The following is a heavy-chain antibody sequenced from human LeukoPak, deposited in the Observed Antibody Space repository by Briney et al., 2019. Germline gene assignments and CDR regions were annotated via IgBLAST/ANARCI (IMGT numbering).Heavy chain of an antibody. CDR2: INHSGST. J-gene: IGHJ5*02. CDR1: GGSFSGYY. CDR3: ARGPRFLEWSLGNWFDP. V-gene: IGHV4-34*01. D-gene: IGHD3-3*01. Sequence: PSETLSLTCAVYGGSFSGYYWSWIRQPPGKGLEWIGEINHSGSTNYNPSLKSRVTISVDTSKNQFSLKLSSVAAANTAVYYCARGPRFLEWSLGNWFDPWGQGTLVTVSS.